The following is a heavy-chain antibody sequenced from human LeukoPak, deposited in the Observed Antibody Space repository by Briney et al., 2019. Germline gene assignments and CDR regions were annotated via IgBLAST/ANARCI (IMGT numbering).Heavy chain of an antibody. CDR2: FYHSGSP. CDR3: AREWGYSSGWPLDY. J-gene: IGHJ4*02. D-gene: IGHD6-19*01. Sequence: SETLSLTCTVSGYSVSSGYYWDWIRQPQGKGLEWIGSFYHSGSPYYNPSLKSRVTISVDTSKNQFSLKLSSVTAADTAVYYCAREWGYSSGWPLDYWGRGTLVTVSS. V-gene: IGHV4-38-2*02. CDR1: GYSVSSGYY.